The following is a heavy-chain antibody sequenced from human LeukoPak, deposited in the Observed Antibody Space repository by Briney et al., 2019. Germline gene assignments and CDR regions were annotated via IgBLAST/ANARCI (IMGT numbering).Heavy chain of an antibody. Sequence: ASVKVSCKASGYTFTSYGISWVRQAPGQGLERMGWISAYNGNTNYAQKLQGRVTMTTDTSTSTAYMELRSLRSDDTAVYYCARDWAIVVVPSYWGQGTLVTVSS. D-gene: IGHD3-22*01. CDR1: GYTFTSYG. CDR2: ISAYNGNT. J-gene: IGHJ4*02. V-gene: IGHV1-18*01. CDR3: ARDWAIVVVPSY.